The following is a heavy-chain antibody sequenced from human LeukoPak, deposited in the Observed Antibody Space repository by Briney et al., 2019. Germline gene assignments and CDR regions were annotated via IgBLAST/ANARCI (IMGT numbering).Heavy chain of an antibody. Sequence: SETLSLTCAVSGYSTSSGYYWGWIRQPPGKGLEWIGSIYHSGSTYYNPSLKSRVTISVDTSKNQFSLKLSSVTAADTAVYYCARGNHYYDSSGYYRAPYNWFDPWGQGTLVTVSS. V-gene: IGHV4-38-2*01. D-gene: IGHD3-22*01. CDR1: GYSTSSGYY. CDR3: ARGNHYYDSSGYYRAPYNWFDP. CDR2: IYHSGST. J-gene: IGHJ5*02.